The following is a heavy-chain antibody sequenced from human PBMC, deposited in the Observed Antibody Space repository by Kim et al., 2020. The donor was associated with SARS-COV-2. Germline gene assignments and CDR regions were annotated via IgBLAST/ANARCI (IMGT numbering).Heavy chain of an antibody. V-gene: IGHV3-53*01. CDR3: AREGVGGGLHSSSWSLEDYYYYGMDV. J-gene: IGHJ6*02. CDR1: GFTVSSNY. D-gene: IGHD6-13*01. Sequence: GGSLRLSCAASGFTVSSNYMSWVRQAPGKGLEWVSVIYSGGSTYYADSVKGRFTISRDNSKNTLYLQMNSLRAEDTAVYYCAREGVGGGLHSSSWSLEDYYYYGMDVWGQGTTVTVSS. CDR2: IYSGGST.